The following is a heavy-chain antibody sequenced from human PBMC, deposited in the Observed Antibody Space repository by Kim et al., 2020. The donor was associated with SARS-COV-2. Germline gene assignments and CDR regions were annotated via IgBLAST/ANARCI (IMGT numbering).Heavy chain of an antibody. V-gene: IGHV4-4*07. D-gene: IGHD2-2*01. CDR1: GGSISSYY. Sequence: SETLSLTCTVSGGSISSYYWSWIRQPAGKGLEWIGRIYTSGSTNYNPSLKSRVTMSVDTSKNQFSLKLSSVTAADTAVYYCARDWIYCSSTSCSPDGMDVWGQGTTVTVSS. CDR2: IYTSGST. J-gene: IGHJ6*02. CDR3: ARDWIYCSSTSCSPDGMDV.